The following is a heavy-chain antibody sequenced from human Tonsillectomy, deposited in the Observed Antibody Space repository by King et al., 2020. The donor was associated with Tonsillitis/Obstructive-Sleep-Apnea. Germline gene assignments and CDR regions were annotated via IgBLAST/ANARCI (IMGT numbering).Heavy chain of an antibody. CDR2: IYYSGGT. J-gene: IGHJ3*02. D-gene: IGHD2-8*01. CDR1: GGSISSYY. Sequence: VQLQESGPGLVKPSETLSLTCTVSGGSISSYYWSWLRQPPGKGLECIGYIYYSGGTNYSPSLKSRVTISVDTSKNQVSLKLSSVTAADTAVYYCAREGAVMNAFDIWGQGTMVTVSS. CDR3: AREGAVMNAFDI. V-gene: IGHV4-59*01.